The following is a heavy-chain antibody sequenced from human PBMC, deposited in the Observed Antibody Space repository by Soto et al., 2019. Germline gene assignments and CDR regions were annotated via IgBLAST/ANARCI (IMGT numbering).Heavy chain of an antibody. CDR3: AKDGEYSSSSFDY. V-gene: IGHV3-9*01. Sequence: GGSLRLSCAASGFTFDDYAMHWVRQAPGKGLEWVSGIRWNSGSIGYADSVKDRFTISRDNAKNSLYLQMNSLRDEDTALYYCAKDGEYSSSSFDYWGQGTLVTVSS. D-gene: IGHD6-6*01. J-gene: IGHJ4*02. CDR2: IRWNSGSI. CDR1: GFTFDDYA.